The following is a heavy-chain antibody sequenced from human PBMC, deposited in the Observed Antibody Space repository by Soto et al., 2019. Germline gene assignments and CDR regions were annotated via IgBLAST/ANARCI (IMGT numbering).Heavy chain of an antibody. Sequence: QVQLQQGGAGLLKPSETLSLTCTVSGGPFSDFFWSWIRQPPGKGLEWIGEINHRGSTQHNPSLSRRVTMSKATYKIQLPLKLPSVAAADTSVYSTATGSRIADVSGAGTYYVFDYWGQGALVAVSS. J-gene: IGHJ4*02. CDR2: INHRGST. D-gene: IGHD3-10*01. CDR1: GGPFSDFF. V-gene: IGHV4-34*01. CDR3: ATGSRIADVSGAGTYYVFDY.